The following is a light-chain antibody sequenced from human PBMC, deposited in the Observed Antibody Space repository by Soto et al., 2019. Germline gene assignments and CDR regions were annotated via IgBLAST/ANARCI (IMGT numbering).Light chain of an antibody. CDR1: EDINSR. CDR3: QQADSFPIT. V-gene: IGKV1-12*01. J-gene: IGKJ5*01. CDR2: AAF. Sequence: DSQMTQSPSSVSASVGDIVTISCRASEDINSRLAWYQQKPGNAPKLLIYAAFILQSGVPSRFSGYGSGTDFTLSISSLQPEDFATYYCQQADSFPITFGQGTRLEIK.